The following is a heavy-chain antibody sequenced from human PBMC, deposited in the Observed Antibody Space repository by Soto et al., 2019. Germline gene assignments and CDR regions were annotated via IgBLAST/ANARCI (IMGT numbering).Heavy chain of an antibody. CDR2: ISGSGGST. CDR3: AKDPPPLVVVAATVY. D-gene: IGHD2-15*01. CDR1: GFTFSSYG. V-gene: IGHV3-23*01. J-gene: IGHJ4*02. Sequence: GVLRLSCAASGFTFSSYGMSWVRQAPGKGLEWVSGISGSGGSTYYADSVKGRFTISRDNSNNTLYLQMNSLRAEDTAVYYCAKDPPPLVVVAATVYWGQGTLVTVSS.